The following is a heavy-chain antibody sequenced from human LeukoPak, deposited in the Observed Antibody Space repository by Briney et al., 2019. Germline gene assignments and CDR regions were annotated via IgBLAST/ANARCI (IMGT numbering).Heavy chain of an antibody. CDR2: LYPGDSDT. J-gene: IGHJ3*02. V-gene: IGHV5-51*01. Sequence: GESLKISCKSSGYSFTSYWIAWVRQMPGKGLEWMGVLYPGDSDTRYSPSFQGQVTISADRSITTAYLQWSSLKASDTAMYYCARLYLPYTSAWYGSAFDIWGQGTMVTVSS. D-gene: IGHD6-13*01. CDR1: GYSFTSYW. CDR3: ARLYLPYTSAWYGSAFDI.